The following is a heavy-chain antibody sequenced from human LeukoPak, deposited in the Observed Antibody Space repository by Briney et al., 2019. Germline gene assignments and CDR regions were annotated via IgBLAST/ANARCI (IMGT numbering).Heavy chain of an antibody. V-gene: IGHV3-74*01. Sequence: GGSLRLSCAASGFTFRNFWMRWVRQAPGKGLVWVSRINTDGTDTDYADSVKGRFTISRDHASNTLYLQMNSLRDEDAAVYYCARGYCTNGVCFYLDYWGQGTLVTVSS. CDR3: ARGYCTNGVCFYLDY. CDR2: INTDGTDT. D-gene: IGHD2-8*01. CDR1: GFTFRNFW. J-gene: IGHJ4*02.